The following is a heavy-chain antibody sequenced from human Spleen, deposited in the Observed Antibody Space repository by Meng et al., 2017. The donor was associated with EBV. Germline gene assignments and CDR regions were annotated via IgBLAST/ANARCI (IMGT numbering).Heavy chain of an antibody. CDR3: ARTGVLFYSDY. V-gene: IGHV1-18*01. CDR1: GYTFNHYG. CDR2: ISVYNGDT. Sequence: QVQLVPSGGEVKKPGASVKVSCKGSGYTFNHYGITWVRTAPGQGLEWMGWISVYNGDTKYAQNLQGRVTLTADTPTTTAYMDLRSPRSDDTAVYYCARTGVLFYSDYWGQGTLVTVSS. D-gene: IGHD3-10*01. J-gene: IGHJ4*02.